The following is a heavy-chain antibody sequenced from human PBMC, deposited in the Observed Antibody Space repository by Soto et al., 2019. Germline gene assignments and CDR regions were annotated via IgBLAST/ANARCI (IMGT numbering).Heavy chain of an antibody. V-gene: IGHV1-46*01. CDR3: ARAAHGDYLNWFDP. J-gene: IGHJ5*02. CDR2: INPSGGST. D-gene: IGHD4-17*01. CDR1: GYTFTMYY. Sequence: ASVKVSCKASGYTFTMYYMHGVGQSPGQGLEWMGIINPSGGSTSYAQKFQGRVTMTRDTSTSTVYMELSSLRSEDAAVYYCARAAHGDYLNWFDPWGQGTLVTVSS.